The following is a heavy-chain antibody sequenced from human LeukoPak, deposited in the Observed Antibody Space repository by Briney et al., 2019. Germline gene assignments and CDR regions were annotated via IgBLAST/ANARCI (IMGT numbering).Heavy chain of an antibody. J-gene: IGHJ5*02. Sequence: SETLSLTCAVSGGSISSGGYSWSWIRQPPGKGLEWIGYIYHSGSTYYNPSLKSRATISVDRSKNQFSLKLSSVTAADTAVYYCAREAAAAGPWFDPWGQGTLVTVSS. CDR2: IYHSGST. CDR3: AREAAAAGPWFDP. CDR1: GGSISSGGYS. D-gene: IGHD6-13*01. V-gene: IGHV4-30-2*01.